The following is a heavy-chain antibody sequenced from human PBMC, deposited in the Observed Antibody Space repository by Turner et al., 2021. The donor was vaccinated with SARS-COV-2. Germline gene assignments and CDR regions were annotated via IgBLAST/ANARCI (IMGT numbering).Heavy chain of an antibody. J-gene: IGHJ4*02. V-gene: IGHV3-23*01. Sequence: EVQLLESGGGLVQPGGYMRLSCAASGFTFSSYAMSWVRQAPGKGLEWVSALSGSGGSTYYADSVKGRFTISRDTSKNTLYLQMNSLRAEDTAVYYCAKVPPYGDYFDYWGQGTLVTVSS. D-gene: IGHD4-17*01. CDR1: GFTFSSYA. CDR3: AKVPPYGDYFDY. CDR2: LSGSGGST.